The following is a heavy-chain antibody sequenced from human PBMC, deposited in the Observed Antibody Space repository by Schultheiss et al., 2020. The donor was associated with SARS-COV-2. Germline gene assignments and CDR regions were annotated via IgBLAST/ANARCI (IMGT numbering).Heavy chain of an antibody. CDR3: TTDTGYSYGYWHY. V-gene: IGHV3-30*07. Sequence: GESLKISCAASGFSLSTYAMHWVRQAPGKGLEWVAVISYDGSNKYYADSVKGRFTISRDNSKNTLYLQMNSLKAEDTALYYCTTDTGYSYGYWHYWGQGTLVTVSS. CDR1: GFSLSTYA. D-gene: IGHD5-18*01. J-gene: IGHJ4*02. CDR2: ISYDGSNK.